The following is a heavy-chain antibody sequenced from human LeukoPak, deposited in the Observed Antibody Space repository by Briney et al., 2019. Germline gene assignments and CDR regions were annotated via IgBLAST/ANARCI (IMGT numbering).Heavy chain of an antibody. V-gene: IGHV1-24*01. D-gene: IGHD6-13*01. CDR1: GYTLTELS. Sequence: ASVKVSCKVSGYTLTELSMHWVRQAPGKGLEWMGGFDPEDGETIYAQKFQGRVTMTEDTSTDTAYMELSSLRSEDTAVYYCATGPRIAAAGTIDYWGQGTLVTVSS. CDR2: FDPEDGET. CDR3: ATGPRIAAAGTIDY. J-gene: IGHJ4*02.